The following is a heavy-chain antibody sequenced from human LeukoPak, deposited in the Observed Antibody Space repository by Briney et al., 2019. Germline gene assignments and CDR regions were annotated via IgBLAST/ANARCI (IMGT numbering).Heavy chain of an antibody. CDR2: IYYSGST. V-gene: IGHV4-39*07. CDR3: ARAKYSGSYFDY. Sequence: SETLSLTCTVSGGSISSSSYYWGWIRQPPGKGLEWIGSIYYSGSTYYNPSLKSRVTISVDTSKNQFSLKLSSATAADTAVYYCARAKYSGSYFDYWGQGTLVTVSS. CDR1: GGSISSSSYY. D-gene: IGHD1-26*01. J-gene: IGHJ4*02.